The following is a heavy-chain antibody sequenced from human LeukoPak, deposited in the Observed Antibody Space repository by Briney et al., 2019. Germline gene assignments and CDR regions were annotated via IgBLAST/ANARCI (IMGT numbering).Heavy chain of an antibody. J-gene: IGHJ4*02. CDR2: ISYDGSNK. D-gene: IGHD6-19*01. Sequence: QSGGSLRLSCAASGFTFSSYAMHWVRQAPGKGLEWVAVISYDGSNKYYADSVKGRFTIPRDNSKNTLYLQMNSLRAEDTAVYYCARDSGGGEVNSSGWGYYFDYWGQGTLVTVSS. V-gene: IGHV3-30-3*01. CDR3: ARDSGGGEVNSSGWGYYFDY. CDR1: GFTFSSYA.